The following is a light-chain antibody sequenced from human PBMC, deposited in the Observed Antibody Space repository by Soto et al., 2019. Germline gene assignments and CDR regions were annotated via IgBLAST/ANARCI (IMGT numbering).Light chain of an antibody. V-gene: IGLV2-8*01. Sequence: QSALTQPPSASGSPGQSVTMSCTGTSIDVGGYKYVSWYQQHPGKGPKLMIYEVSKRPSGVPDRFSGSKSGNTASLTVSGLQAEDEADYYCSSFAGSNNFGVFGGGTKLTVL. J-gene: IGLJ3*02. CDR1: SIDVGGYKY. CDR2: EVS. CDR3: SSFAGSNNFGV.